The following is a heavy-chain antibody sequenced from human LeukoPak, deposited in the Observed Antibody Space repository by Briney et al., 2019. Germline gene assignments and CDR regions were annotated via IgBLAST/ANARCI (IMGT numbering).Heavy chain of an antibody. CDR2: IYSAGNT. J-gene: IGHJ4*02. CDR1: GFTVSSNY. D-gene: IGHD2-15*01. Sequence: PGGSLRLSCAVSGFTVSSNYMTWVRQAPGKGLEWVSIIYSAGNTYYADSVKGRFTISRDNYKNTLYLQMNSLRAEDTAVYYCSRQRRYCSGDNCYSGLDYWGQGTLVTISS. CDR3: SRQRRYCSGDNCYSGLDY. V-gene: IGHV3-53*01.